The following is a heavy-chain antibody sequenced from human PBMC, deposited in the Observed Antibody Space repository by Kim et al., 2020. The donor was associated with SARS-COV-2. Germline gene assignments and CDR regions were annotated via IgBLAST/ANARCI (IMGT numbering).Heavy chain of an antibody. V-gene: IGHV3-30*04. D-gene: IGHD3-9*01. J-gene: IGHJ6*02. CDR1: GFTFSSYA. CDR2: ISYDGSNK. Sequence: GGSLRLSCAASGFTFSSYAMHWVRQAPGKGLEWVAVISYDGSNKYYADSVKGRFTISRDNSKNTLYLQMNSLRAEDTAVYYCARELRYFDWLFHSDYYYGMDVWGQGTTVTVSS. CDR3: ARELRYFDWLFHSDYYYGMDV.